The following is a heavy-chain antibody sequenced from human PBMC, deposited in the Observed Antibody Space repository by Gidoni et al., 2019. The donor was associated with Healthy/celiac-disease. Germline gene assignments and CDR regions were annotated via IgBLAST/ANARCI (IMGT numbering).Heavy chain of an antibody. D-gene: IGHD3-10*01. J-gene: IGHJ6*02. CDR2: IYSGGST. V-gene: IGHV3-66*01. Sequence: EVQLVESGGGLVQPGGSLRLSCSVSGFTVRSSYMSWVRQAPGKGLEWVSVIYSGGSTYYADSVKGRFTISRDNSKNTLYLQMNSLRAEDTAVYYCARDHRYYGSGSYYNVPDYGMDVWGQGTTVTVSS. CDR3: ARDHRYYGSGSYYNVPDYGMDV. CDR1: GFTVRSSY.